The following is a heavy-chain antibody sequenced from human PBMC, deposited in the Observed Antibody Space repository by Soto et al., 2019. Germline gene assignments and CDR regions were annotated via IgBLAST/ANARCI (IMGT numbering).Heavy chain of an antibody. CDR2: SRSKSNYYAR. CDR1: WFTFSGIA. V-gene: IGHV3-73*01. CDR3: AASGYDTFVES. J-gene: IGHJ4*02. D-gene: IGHD5-12*01. Sequence: GGSLRLSCAASWFTFSGIAMHGVRQASGKGLGWVGRSRSKSNYYARTYAASVKGRFTVSRDDSKNTEYLQMNNLKSEDTAVYYCAASGYDTFVESWGQGILVNVSS.